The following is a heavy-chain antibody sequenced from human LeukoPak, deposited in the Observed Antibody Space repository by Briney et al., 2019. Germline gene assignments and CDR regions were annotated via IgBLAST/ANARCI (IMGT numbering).Heavy chain of an antibody. V-gene: IGHV3-23*01. CDR3: AGIKGSGWYYFDY. CDR1: GFAFSSYA. CDR2: ISGSGGST. Sequence: GGSLRLSCAASGFAFSSYAMSWVRQAPGKGLEWVSAISGSGGSTYYADSVKGRFTISRDNSKNTLYLQMNSLRAEDTAVYYCAGIKGSGWYYFDYWGQGTLVTVSS. J-gene: IGHJ4*02. D-gene: IGHD6-19*01.